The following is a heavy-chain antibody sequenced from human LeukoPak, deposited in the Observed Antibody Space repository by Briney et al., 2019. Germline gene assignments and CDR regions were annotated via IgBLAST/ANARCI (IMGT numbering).Heavy chain of an antibody. CDR1: AGSISSSSYY. J-gene: IGHJ6*02. Sequence: SETLSLTCTVSAGSISSSSYYWAWIRQSPGKGLEWIGSMYYSGSTNYNPSLKSRVTISADTSKNQFFLKVSSVTAADTAVYYCARHASDSSGFYNYYGMDVWGQGTTVSVSS. D-gene: IGHD3-22*01. V-gene: IGHV4-39*01. CDR3: ARHASDSSGFYNYYGMDV. CDR2: MYYSGST.